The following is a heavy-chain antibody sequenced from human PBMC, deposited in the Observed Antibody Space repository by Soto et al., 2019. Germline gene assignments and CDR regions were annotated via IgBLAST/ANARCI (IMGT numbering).Heavy chain of an antibody. D-gene: IGHD6-19*01. CDR2: IWCDGSNK. Sequence: QVQLVESGGGVVQPGRSLRLSCAASGFTFSSYGMNWVRQAPGKGLEWVAVIWCDGSNKYYADSGKGRFSISRDNSKNTLYLQMNCLRAEDTAVFYCARHSSGWYAWYFDLWGRGTLGTVSS. J-gene: IGHJ2*01. CDR3: ARHSSGWYAWYFDL. CDR1: GFTFSSYG. V-gene: IGHV3-33*01.